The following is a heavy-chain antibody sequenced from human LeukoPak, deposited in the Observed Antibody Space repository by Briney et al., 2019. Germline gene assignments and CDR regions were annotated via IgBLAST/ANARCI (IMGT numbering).Heavy chain of an antibody. Sequence: GGSLRLSCAASGFTFSSYDMHWVRQATGKGLEWVSVIGTAGDTYYPGSVKGRFTISRENAKNSLYLQMNSLRAGDTAVYYCARDSPTNYYYYYYMDVWGKGTTVTVSS. V-gene: IGHV3-13*01. CDR2: IGTAGDT. CDR3: ARDSPTNYYYYYYMDV. J-gene: IGHJ6*03. CDR1: GFTFSSYD.